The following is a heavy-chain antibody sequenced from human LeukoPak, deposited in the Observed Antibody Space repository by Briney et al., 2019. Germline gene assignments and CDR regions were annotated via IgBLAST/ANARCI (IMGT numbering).Heavy chain of an antibody. CDR2: IIPILGIA. CDR3: ARDDCSGGSCYSGFYYYGMDV. V-gene: IGHV1-69*04. CDR1: GGTFSSYA. D-gene: IGHD2-15*01. J-gene: IGHJ6*02. Sequence: ASVKVSCKASGGTFSSYAISWVRQAPGQGLEWMGRIIPILGIANYAQKFQDRVTITADKSTSTAYMELSSLRSEDTAVYYCARDDCSGGSCYSGFYYYGMDVWGQGTTVTVSS.